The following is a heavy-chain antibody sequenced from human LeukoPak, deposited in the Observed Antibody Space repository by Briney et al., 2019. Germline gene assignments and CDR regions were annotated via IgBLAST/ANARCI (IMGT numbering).Heavy chain of an antibody. D-gene: IGHD1-26*01. Sequence: PSETLSLTCTVSGGSISSYYWSWIRQPPGKGLEWIGYIYYSGSTNYNPSLKSRVTISVDTSKNQFSLKLSSVTAADTAVYYCARESASATGRTLFDNWGQGTLVTVSS. CDR3: ARESASATGRTLFDN. CDR2: IYYSGST. J-gene: IGHJ4*02. CDR1: GGSISSYY. V-gene: IGHV4-59*01.